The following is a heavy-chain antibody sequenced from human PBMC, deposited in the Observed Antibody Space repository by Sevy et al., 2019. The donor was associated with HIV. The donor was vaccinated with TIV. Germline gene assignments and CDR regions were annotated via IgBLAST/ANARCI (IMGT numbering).Heavy chain of an antibody. CDR3: ARASGGDRLDYYGMDV. J-gene: IGHJ6*02. CDR2: IYHSGST. D-gene: IGHD2-15*01. Sequence: SETLSLTCAVSNYSISSGYYWGWIRQSPGKGLEWIGNIYHSGSTYYNPSVKSRVTISVDASKNYFSLRLTPVTAADTAVYYCARASGGDRLDYYGMDVWGQGTTVTVSS. V-gene: IGHV4-38-2*01. CDR1: NYSISSGYY.